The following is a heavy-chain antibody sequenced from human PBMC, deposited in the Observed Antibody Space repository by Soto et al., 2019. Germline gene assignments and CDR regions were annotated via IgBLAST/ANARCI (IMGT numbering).Heavy chain of an antibody. CDR1: GFTFSSYS. D-gene: IGHD5-12*01. J-gene: IGHJ4*02. CDR2: ISSSSSTI. Sequence: EVQLVESGGGLVQPGGSLRLSCAASGFTFSSYSMNWVRQAPGKGLEWISYISSSSSTIYYADSVKGRFTISRDNAKNSLYLQMNSLRAEDTAVYYCARDSVYDDDYWGQGTLVTVSS. CDR3: ARDSVYDDDY. V-gene: IGHV3-48*01.